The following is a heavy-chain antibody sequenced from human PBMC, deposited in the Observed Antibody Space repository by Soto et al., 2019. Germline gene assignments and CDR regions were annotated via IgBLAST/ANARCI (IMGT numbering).Heavy chain of an antibody. J-gene: IGHJ4*02. V-gene: IGHV4-34*01. CDR3: ARHHIAASDD. CDR1: GGSFSGYY. Sequence: SETLSLTCAVYGGSFSGYYWSWIRQPPGKGLEWIGEINHSGSTNYNPSLKSRVTISVDTSKNQFSLKLSSVTAADTAVYYCARHHIAASDDWGQGTLVTVSS. D-gene: IGHD6-13*01. CDR2: INHSGST.